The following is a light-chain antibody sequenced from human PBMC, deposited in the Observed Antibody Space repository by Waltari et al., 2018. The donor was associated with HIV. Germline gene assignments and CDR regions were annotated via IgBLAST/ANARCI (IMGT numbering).Light chain of an antibody. CDR3: SSYTSSSTLV. Sequence: QSALTPPASVSGSPGQSLPISCPGTSSDVGGSHYVTWYQQHPGKAPKLMIYEVSNRPSGVSNRFSGSKSDNTASLTISGLQAEDEADYYCSSYTSSSTLVFGGGTKLTVL. CDR1: SSDVGGSHY. V-gene: IGLV2-14*01. J-gene: IGLJ2*01. CDR2: EVS.